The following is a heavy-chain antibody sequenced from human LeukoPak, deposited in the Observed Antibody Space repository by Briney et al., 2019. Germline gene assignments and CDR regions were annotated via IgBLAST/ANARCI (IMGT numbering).Heavy chain of an antibody. CDR1: GFTFSSYG. CDR3: ARGLRATYCSGGSCYSAVHWFDP. V-gene: IGHV3-48*03. Sequence: QPGGSLRLSCAASGFTFSSYGMNWVRQAPGKGLEWVAYISSSGSTIYYADSVKGRFTISRDNAKNSLYLQMNSLRAEDTAVYYCARGLRATYCSGGSCYSAVHWFDPWGQGTLVTVSS. CDR2: ISSSGSTI. D-gene: IGHD2-15*01. J-gene: IGHJ5*02.